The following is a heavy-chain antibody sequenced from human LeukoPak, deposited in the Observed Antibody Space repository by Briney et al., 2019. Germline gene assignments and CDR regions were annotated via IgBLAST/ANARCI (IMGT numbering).Heavy chain of an antibody. CDR2: MNPNSGNT. CDR3: YFDWLLSDY. J-gene: IGHJ4*02. Sequence: ASVKVSCKASGYTFTSYDINWVRQATGQGLEWMGWMNPNSGNTGYAQKFQGRVTITRNTSISTAYMELSSLRAEDTAVYYCYFDWLLSDYWGQGTLVTVSS. D-gene: IGHD3-9*01. V-gene: IGHV1-8*03. CDR1: GYTFTSYD.